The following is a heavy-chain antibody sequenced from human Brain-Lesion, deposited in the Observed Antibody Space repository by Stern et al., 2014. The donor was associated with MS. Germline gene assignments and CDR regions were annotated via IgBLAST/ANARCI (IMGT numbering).Heavy chain of an antibody. CDR3: ARHDSVPRPSQLYSARDRGPGYFDY. Sequence: QVQLQESGPGLVKPSETLSLTCTVSGGSISSSTYYWAWIRQPPGKGLEWIGYIYYSGFTYYNPSLKSRVTISVDMSKNQFSLKLSSVTAADPAIYYCARHDSVPRPSQLYSARDRGPGYFDYWGQGTLVTVSS. V-gene: IGHV4-39*01. J-gene: IGHJ4*02. CDR2: IYYSGFT. CDR1: GGSISSSTYY. D-gene: IGHD1-26*01.